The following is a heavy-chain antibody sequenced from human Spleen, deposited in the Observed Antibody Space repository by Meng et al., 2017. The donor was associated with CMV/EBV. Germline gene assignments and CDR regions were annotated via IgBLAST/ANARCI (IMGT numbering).Heavy chain of an antibody. D-gene: IGHD6-13*01. CDR1: GGSVSSGSYY. CDR3: ARESHGAADI. J-gene: IGHJ3*02. Sequence: SETLSLTCTVSGGSVSSGSYYWSWLRQPPGKGLEWIGYISYIGSTNYNPSLKSRVTISLDTSKNQFSLKLNSVTAADTAVYYCARESHGAADIWGQGTMVTVSS. V-gene: IGHV4-61*01. CDR2: ISYIGST.